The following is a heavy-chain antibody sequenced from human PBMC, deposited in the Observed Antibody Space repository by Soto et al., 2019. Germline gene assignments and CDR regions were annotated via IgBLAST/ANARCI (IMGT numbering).Heavy chain of an antibody. Sequence: QVQLVQSGAEVKKPGASVKVSCKASGYTFTSYDINWVRQATGQGLEWMGWMNPNSGNTGYAQKFQGRVNMTRKTSISTAYMELSSLRSEDTAVYYCARTRGYCSSTSCPGGYYYYGMDVWGQGTTVTVSS. CDR3: ARTRGYCSSTSCPGGYYYYGMDV. V-gene: IGHV1-8*01. J-gene: IGHJ6*02. CDR2: MNPNSGNT. D-gene: IGHD2-2*01. CDR1: GYTFTSYD.